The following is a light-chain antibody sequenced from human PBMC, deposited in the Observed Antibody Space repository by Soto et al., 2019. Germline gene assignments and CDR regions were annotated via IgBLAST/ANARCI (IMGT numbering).Light chain of an antibody. CDR1: QNVDSNY. CDR2: GAS. Sequence: EIVLTQSPGTLSLSPGERATLSCRASQNVDSNYLAWYQQKPGQAPRLLIYGASSRATGIPDRFSGSGSGTDFTLTISRLEPEDFAVYYCQHYVTSPKTFGQGTKVDIK. J-gene: IGKJ1*01. V-gene: IGKV3-20*01. CDR3: QHYVTSPKT.